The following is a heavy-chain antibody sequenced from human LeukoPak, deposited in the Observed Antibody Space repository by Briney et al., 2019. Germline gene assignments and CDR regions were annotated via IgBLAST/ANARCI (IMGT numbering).Heavy chain of an antibody. D-gene: IGHD6-13*01. CDR1: GFTFDDYA. V-gene: IGHV3-30-3*01. CDR3: ARGSAAAKYYYHYYGMDV. CDR2: ISYDGSNK. Sequence: SGGSLRLSCAASGFTFDDYAMHWVRQAPGKGLEWVAVISYDGSNKYYADSVKGRFTISRDDSKNTLYLQMNSLRAEDTAVYYCARGSAAAKYYYHYYGMDVWGQGTTVTVSS. J-gene: IGHJ6*02.